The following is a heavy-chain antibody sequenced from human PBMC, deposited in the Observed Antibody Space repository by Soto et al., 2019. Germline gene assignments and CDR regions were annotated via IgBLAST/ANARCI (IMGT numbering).Heavy chain of an antibody. V-gene: IGHV3-21*01. Sequence: EVQLVESGGGLVKPGGSLRLSCAASGFTFSSYSMNWVRQAPGKGLEWVSSISSSSSYIYYADSVKGRFTISRDNVKNSLFLQMNSLRAEDTAVYYCAAYCSGGSCYRRAFDYWGQGTLVTVSS. CDR3: AAYCSGGSCYRRAFDY. CDR2: ISSSSSYI. CDR1: GFTFSSYS. J-gene: IGHJ4*02. D-gene: IGHD2-15*01.